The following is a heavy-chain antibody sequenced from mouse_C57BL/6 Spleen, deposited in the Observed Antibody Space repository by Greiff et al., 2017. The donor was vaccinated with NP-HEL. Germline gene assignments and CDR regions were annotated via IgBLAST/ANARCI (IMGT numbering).Heavy chain of an antibody. Sequence: VQLQQSGPVLVKPGASVKMSCKASGYTFTDYYMNWVKQSHGKSLEWIGVINPYNGGTSYNQKFKGKATLTVDKSSSTAYMELNSLTSEDSAVYYCARSNYYGSSYVGWYFDVWGTGTTVTVSS. D-gene: IGHD1-1*01. J-gene: IGHJ1*03. CDR2: INPYNGGT. CDR3: ARSNYYGSSYVGWYFDV. V-gene: IGHV1-19*01. CDR1: GYTFTDYY.